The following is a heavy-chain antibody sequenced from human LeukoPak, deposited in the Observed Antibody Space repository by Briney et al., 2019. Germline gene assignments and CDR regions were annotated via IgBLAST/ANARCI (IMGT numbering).Heavy chain of an antibody. J-gene: IGHJ4*02. CDR2: IYYSGST. CDR3: ARGGNYYYGSSGYFDY. D-gene: IGHD3-22*01. V-gene: IGHV4-59*01. CDR1: GGSISSYY. Sequence: SETLSLTCTVSGGSISSYYWSWIRQPPGKGLEWIGYIYYSGSTNYNPSLKSRVTISVDTSKNQFSLKLSSATAADTAVYYCARGGNYYYGSSGYFDYWGQGTLVTVSS.